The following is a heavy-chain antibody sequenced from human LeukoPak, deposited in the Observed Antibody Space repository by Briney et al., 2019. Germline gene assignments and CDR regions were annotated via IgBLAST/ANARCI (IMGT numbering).Heavy chain of an antibody. Sequence: SETLSLTCTVSGGSINNYYWSWIRQPPGKGLEWIGYIYYSGSTNYNPSLKSRVTISVDTSKNQFSLKLSSVTAADTAIYYCTRAYRGWYPTFDYWGQGTLVTVSS. CDR1: GGSINNYY. V-gene: IGHV4-59*01. J-gene: IGHJ4*02. D-gene: IGHD6-19*01. CDR2: IYYSGST. CDR3: TRAYRGWYPTFDY.